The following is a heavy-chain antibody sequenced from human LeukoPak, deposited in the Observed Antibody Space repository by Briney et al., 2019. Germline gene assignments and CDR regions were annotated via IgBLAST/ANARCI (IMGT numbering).Heavy chain of an antibody. CDR2: MSSGGGTI. D-gene: IGHD3-3*01. Sequence: PGGSLRLSCAASGFSFSDYYMSWIRQAPGKGLEWISYMSSGGGTINYADSVKGRFTISRDNAKSSLYLQMNSLRSEDTAVYYCARKVGSSITIFGVVIQYNWFDPWGQGTLVTVSS. V-gene: IGHV3-11*01. CDR1: GFSFSDYY. J-gene: IGHJ5*02. CDR3: ARKVGSSITIFGVVIQYNWFDP.